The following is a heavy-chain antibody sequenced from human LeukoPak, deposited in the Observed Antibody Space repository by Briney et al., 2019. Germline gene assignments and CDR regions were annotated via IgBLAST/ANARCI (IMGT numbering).Heavy chain of an antibody. Sequence: SETLSLTCTVSGGSISSYYWSWIRQPPGKGLEWIGYIYYSGSTNYNPSLKSRVTISVDTSKNQFSLKLSSVTAADTAVYYCGRGGDWANWFDPWGQGTLVTVSS. CDR3: GRGGDWANWFDP. D-gene: IGHD3/OR15-3a*01. V-gene: IGHV4-59*01. J-gene: IGHJ5*02. CDR1: GGSISSYY. CDR2: IYYSGST.